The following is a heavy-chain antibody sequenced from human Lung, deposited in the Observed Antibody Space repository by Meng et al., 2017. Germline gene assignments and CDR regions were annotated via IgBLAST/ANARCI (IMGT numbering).Heavy chain of an antibody. J-gene: IGHJ4*02. CDR2: LGAHPGDT. CDR1: DYTFTDYG. Sequence: HVQLLQSGAEVKQPGASFKVSCKASDYTFTDYGVCWVRQAPGQGLEWMAWLGAHPGDTSFAPKFLGRVTVTADTATATAYMELRSLRSDDTAVYYCARGTPGRSYCDYWGLGTLVTVSS. CDR3: ARGTPGRSYCDY. V-gene: IGHV1-18*01. D-gene: IGHD3-10*01.